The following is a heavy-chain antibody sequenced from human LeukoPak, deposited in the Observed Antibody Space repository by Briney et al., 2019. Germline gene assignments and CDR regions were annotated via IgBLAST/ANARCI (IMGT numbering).Heavy chain of an antibody. CDR1: GGTFSSYA. D-gene: IGHD3-22*01. CDR3: ARGALPYYYDSSGYHGWFDP. CDR2: IIPIFGTA. J-gene: IGHJ5*02. V-gene: IGHV1-69*05. Sequence: ASVKVSCKASGGTFSSYAISWVRQAPGQGLEWMGGIIPIFGTANYAQKFQGRVTITTDESTSTAYMELSSLRSEDTAVYYCARGALPYYYDSSGYHGWFDPWGQGTLVTVSS.